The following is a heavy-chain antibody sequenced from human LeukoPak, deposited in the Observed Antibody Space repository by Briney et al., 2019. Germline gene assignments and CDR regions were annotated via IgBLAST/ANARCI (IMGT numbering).Heavy chain of an antibody. Sequence: GASVTVSCTASGYTFTIYGISWVRQAPGQGLEWMGWISAYNGNTNYAQKLQGRVTMTTDTSTSTAYMELRSLRSDDTAVYYCARVVGATDYYYYYMDVWGKGTTVTVSS. CDR3: ARVVGATDYYYYYMDV. J-gene: IGHJ6*03. V-gene: IGHV1-18*01. CDR2: ISAYNGNT. CDR1: GYTFTIYG. D-gene: IGHD1-26*01.